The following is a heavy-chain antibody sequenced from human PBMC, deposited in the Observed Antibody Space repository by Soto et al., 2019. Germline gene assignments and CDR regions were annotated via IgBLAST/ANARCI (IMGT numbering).Heavy chain of an antibody. V-gene: IGHV4-34*01. CDR2: INHSGST. Sequence: QVQLQQWGAGLLKPSETLSLTCAVYGGSFSGYYWSWIRQPPGKGLEWIGEINHSGSTNYNPSLKSRVTISADTSKNQFSLKLNSVTAADTAVYYCARGTFGVVIIPYYSYAVDVWGQGTTVTVS. CDR1: GGSFSGYY. J-gene: IGHJ6*02. CDR3: ARGTFGVVIIPYYSYAVDV. D-gene: IGHD3-3*01.